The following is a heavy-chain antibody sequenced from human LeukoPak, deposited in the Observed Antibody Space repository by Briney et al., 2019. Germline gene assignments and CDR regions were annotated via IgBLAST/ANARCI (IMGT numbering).Heavy chain of an antibody. D-gene: IGHD3-3*01. V-gene: IGHV4-34*01. CDR3: ARGHPITIFGVVIISNWFDP. J-gene: IGHJ5*02. CDR2: INHSGST. Sequence: SETLSLTCAVYGGSFSGYYWSWIRQPPGKGLEWIGEINHSGSTNYNPSLKSRVTISVGTSKNQFSLKLSSVAAADTAVYYCARGHPITIFGVVIISNWFDPWGQGTLVTVSS. CDR1: GGSFSGYY.